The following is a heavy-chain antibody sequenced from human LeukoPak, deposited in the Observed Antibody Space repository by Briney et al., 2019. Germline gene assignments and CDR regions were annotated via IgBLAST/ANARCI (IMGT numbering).Heavy chain of an antibody. CDR3: ARDPSLYGGNAGGDY. Sequence: ASVKVSCKASGYTFTTYYIHWMRQAPGQGLEWVGIINPSGGGTTYSQKFQGRVTMARDTSTNTVYMELSSLRSEDTAVYYCARDPSLYGGNAGGDYWGQGTLVTVSS. CDR2: INPSGGGT. J-gene: IGHJ4*02. V-gene: IGHV1-46*01. CDR1: GYTFTTYY. D-gene: IGHD4-23*01.